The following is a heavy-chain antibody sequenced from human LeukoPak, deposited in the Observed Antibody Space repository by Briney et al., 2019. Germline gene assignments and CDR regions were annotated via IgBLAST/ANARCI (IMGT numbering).Heavy chain of an antibody. J-gene: IGHJ4*02. CDR3: ARAPDNIASH. V-gene: IGHV1-2*02. CDR2: INPNSGGT. Sequence: ASVKVSCKASGGTFSSYAISWVRQAPGQGLEWMGWINPNSGGTNYAQKFQGRVTMTRDTSISTAYMELSRLRSDDTAVYYCARAPDNIASHWGQGTLVTVSS. D-gene: IGHD6-13*01. CDR1: GGTFSSYA.